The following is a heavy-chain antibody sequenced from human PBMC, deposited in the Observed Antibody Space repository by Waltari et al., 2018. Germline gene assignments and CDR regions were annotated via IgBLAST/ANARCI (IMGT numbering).Heavy chain of an antibody. CDR2: TRSKAYGGTT. D-gene: IGHD1-26*01. J-gene: IGHJ4*02. V-gene: IGHV3-49*03. CDR3: TRDPPGSYFDY. CDR1: GFTFGDYA. Sequence: EVQLVESGGGLVQPGRSLRLSCTASGFTFGDYAMSWFRQAPGKGLEWVGFTRSKAYGGTTEYAASVKGRFTISRDDSKSIAYLQMNSLKTEDTAVYYCTRDPPGSYFDYWGQGTLVTVSS.